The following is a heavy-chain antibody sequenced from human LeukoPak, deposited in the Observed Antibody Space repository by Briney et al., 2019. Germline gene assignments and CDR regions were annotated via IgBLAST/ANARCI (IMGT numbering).Heavy chain of an antibody. CDR3: AKFEGATIPGWFNDY. J-gene: IGHJ4*02. CDR1: EFIFSDYA. CDR2: IDKTTYPT. V-gene: IGHV3-23*05. D-gene: IGHD6-19*01. Sequence: GGSLRLSCAASEFIFSDYAMGWVRQAPGKGLEWVSTIDKTTYPTFYADSVKGRFTISRDNSKNALYLQMNSLRTEDTAVYFCAKFEGATIPGWFNDYWGQGILVTVSS.